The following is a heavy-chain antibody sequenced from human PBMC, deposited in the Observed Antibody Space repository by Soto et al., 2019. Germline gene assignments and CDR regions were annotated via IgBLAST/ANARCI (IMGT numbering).Heavy chain of an antibody. D-gene: IGHD1-20*01. V-gene: IGHV3-15*07. CDR3: TTEARYVPDY. CDR1: SVSNAW. J-gene: IGHJ4*02. Sequence: SVSNAWMNWVRQAPGKGLEWVGRIKSKTDGGTTDYAAPVKGRFTISRDDSKNTLSLQMNSLKTEDTAVYYCTTEARYVPDYWGQGTLVPVSS. CDR2: IKSKTDGGTT.